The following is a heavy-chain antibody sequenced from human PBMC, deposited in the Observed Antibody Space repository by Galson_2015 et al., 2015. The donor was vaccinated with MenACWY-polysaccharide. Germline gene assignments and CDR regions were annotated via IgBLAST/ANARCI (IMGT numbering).Heavy chain of an antibody. CDR2: LSASGGKT. J-gene: IGHJ4*02. Sequence: LRLSCAGSGFTFSSYSMNWVRQDPGKGLGWVSGLSASGGKTYYADSVKGRFTISRDNSKNTLYLRMNSLRAEDTAIFHCVKSGLGTLGYSMVRGVDYWGRGTLATVSS. CDR1: GFTFSSYS. CDR3: VKSGLGTLGYSMVRGVDY. D-gene: IGHD3-10*01. V-gene: IGHV3-23*01.